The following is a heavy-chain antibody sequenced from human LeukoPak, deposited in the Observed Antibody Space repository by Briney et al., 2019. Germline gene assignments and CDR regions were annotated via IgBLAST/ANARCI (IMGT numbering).Heavy chain of an antibody. V-gene: IGHV3-30*02. J-gene: IGHJ4*02. CDR2: IRYDGSDK. CDR3: AKRDYFETSGQLYYLDN. CDR1: GFTFSSYG. Sequence: GGSLRLSCAASGFTFSSYGMHWVRQAPGSGLEWVAFIRYDGSDKYYADSVKGRFSISRDNSKNTLYLQIDSLRTEDTAVYYCAKRDYFETSGQLYYLDNWGQGALVTVSS. D-gene: IGHD3-22*01.